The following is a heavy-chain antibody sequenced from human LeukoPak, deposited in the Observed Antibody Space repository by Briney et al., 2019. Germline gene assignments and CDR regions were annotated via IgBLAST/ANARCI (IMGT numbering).Heavy chain of an antibody. CDR2: INPKSGGT. J-gene: IGHJ3*02. D-gene: IGHD3-16*01. CDR1: GYTFTGYY. V-gene: IGHV1-2*02. Sequence: ASVKVPCKASGYTFTGYYIHWVRQAPGQGLEWMGWINPKSGGTNFAQKFQGRVTMTRDTSISTAYMELSSLRSDDTAVYYCATVRGGADAFDIWGQGTMVTVSS. CDR3: ATVRGGADAFDI.